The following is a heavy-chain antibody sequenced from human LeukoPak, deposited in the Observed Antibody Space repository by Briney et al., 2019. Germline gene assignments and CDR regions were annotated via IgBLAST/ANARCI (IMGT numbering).Heavy chain of an antibody. J-gene: IGHJ4*02. V-gene: IGHV3-23*01. D-gene: IGHD5-18*01. CDR3: TKEVRGFSYRDN. CDR2: IGGSGYVS. Sequence: GGSPRPSRAASLFTPSDYVMSWVRQAPGQGLGWVGGIGGSGYVSWYADSVQGRLTTSRENSRKIVFLQIQSLKVEDTAVYYCTKEVRGFSYRDNWGQGTLVTASS. CDR1: LFTPSDYV.